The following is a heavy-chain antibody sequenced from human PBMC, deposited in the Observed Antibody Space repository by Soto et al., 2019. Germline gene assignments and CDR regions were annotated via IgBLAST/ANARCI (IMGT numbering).Heavy chain of an antibody. CDR3: ARGPFGDSPIDF. CDR1: GYTFTGFY. CDR2: INPRNGDK. D-gene: IGHD3-10*01. Sequence: ASVKVSCKASGYTFTGFYVHWVRQTPRQGLEWMGWINPRNGDKILAQKFEGRVTLTRDTSVTTAYMDLSSLNSDDTAVYYCARGPFGDSPIDFWGPGTLVTVSS. V-gene: IGHV1-2*02. J-gene: IGHJ3*01.